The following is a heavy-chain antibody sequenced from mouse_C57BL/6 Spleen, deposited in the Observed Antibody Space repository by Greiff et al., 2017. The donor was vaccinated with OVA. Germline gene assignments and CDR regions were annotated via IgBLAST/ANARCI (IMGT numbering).Heavy chain of an antibody. CDR3: ARDEGGSSFYWYFDV. Sequence: EVQGVESGGGLVKPGGSLKLSCAASGFTFSSYAMSWVRQTPEKRLEWVATISDGGSYTYYPDNVKGRFTISRDNAKNNLYLQMSHLKSEDTAMYYCARDEGGSSFYWYFDVWGTGTTVTVSS. D-gene: IGHD1-1*01. V-gene: IGHV5-4*01. J-gene: IGHJ1*03. CDR1: GFTFSSYA. CDR2: ISDGGSYT.